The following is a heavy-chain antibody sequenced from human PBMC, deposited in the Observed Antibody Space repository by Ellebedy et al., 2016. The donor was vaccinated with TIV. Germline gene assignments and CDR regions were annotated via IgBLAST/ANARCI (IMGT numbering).Heavy chain of an antibody. CDR1: GGSISSYY. J-gene: IGHJ4*02. Sequence: MPSETLSLTCTVSGGSISSYYWSWIRQPPGKGLEWIGYIYYSGSPNYNPSLQSRVTISVDTSKNQVSLKLSSVTAADTAVYYCAGESEELVAFDYWGQGTLVTVSS. CDR3: AGESEELVAFDY. V-gene: IGHV4-59*12. CDR2: IYYSGSP. D-gene: IGHD1-26*01.